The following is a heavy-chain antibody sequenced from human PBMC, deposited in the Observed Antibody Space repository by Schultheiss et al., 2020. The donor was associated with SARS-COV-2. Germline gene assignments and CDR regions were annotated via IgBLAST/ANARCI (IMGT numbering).Heavy chain of an antibody. CDR2: IYYSGST. J-gene: IGHJ3*02. V-gene: IGHV4-59*08. CDR1: GGSFSGYY. Sequence: SETLSLTCAVYGGSFSGYYWSWIRQPPGKGLEWIGYIYYSGSTYYNPSLKSRVTISVDTSKNQFSLKLSSVTAADTAVYYCARRGGVTTFPRGAFDIWGQGTMVTVSS. D-gene: IGHD4-17*01. CDR3: ARRGGVTTFPRGAFDI.